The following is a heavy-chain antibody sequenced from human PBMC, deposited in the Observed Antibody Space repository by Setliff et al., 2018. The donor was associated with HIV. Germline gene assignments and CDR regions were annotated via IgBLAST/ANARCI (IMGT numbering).Heavy chain of an antibody. Sequence: ASVKVSCKASGYTFTSYGISWVRQAPGQGLEWMGWISAYNGNTNYAQKLQGRVTMTTDTSTSTAYMELRSLRSDDTAVYCCARVGYYYDSSGLDAFDIWGQGTMVTVS. J-gene: IGHJ3*02. CDR3: ARVGYYYDSSGLDAFDI. D-gene: IGHD3-22*01. CDR2: ISAYNGNT. CDR1: GYTFTSYG. V-gene: IGHV1-18*01.